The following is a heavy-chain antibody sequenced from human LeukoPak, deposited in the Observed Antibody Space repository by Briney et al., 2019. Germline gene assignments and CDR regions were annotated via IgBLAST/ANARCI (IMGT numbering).Heavy chain of an antibody. CDR1: GFTFSSYG. Sequence: GGSLRLSCAASGFTFSSYGMHWVRQAPGKGLEWVAFIRYDGSNKYYADSVKGRFTISRDNSKNTLYLQMNSLRAEDTAIYYCAKDFSFIAAATFDYWGQGTLVTVSS. V-gene: IGHV3-30*02. CDR2: IRYDGSNK. CDR3: AKDFSFIAAATFDY. J-gene: IGHJ4*02. D-gene: IGHD6-13*01.